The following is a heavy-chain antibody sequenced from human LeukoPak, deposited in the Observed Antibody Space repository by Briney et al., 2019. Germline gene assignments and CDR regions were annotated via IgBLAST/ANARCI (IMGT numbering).Heavy chain of an antibody. J-gene: IGHJ4*02. CDR2: IYHSGST. CDR1: GDSISSYF. CDR3: ARSDCSGGSCLPAFDF. D-gene: IGHD2-15*01. Sequence: SETLSLTCTVSGDSISSYFWSWIRQPPGKGLEWIGYIYHSGSTNYNPSLKSRVTISVDMSKNQFSLKLTSVTAADTAVYYCARSDCSGGSCLPAFDFWGQGTLVTVSS. V-gene: IGHV4-59*01.